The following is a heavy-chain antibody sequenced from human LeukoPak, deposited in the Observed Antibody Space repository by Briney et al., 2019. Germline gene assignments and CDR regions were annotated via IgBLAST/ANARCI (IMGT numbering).Heavy chain of an antibody. CDR1: GFTFDDYG. CDR2: ISWNSFTI. D-gene: IGHD3-22*01. CDR3: ARDYGYDSSGYYWFDY. V-gene: IGHV3-20*04. J-gene: IGHJ4*02. Sequence: GGSLRLSCTASGFTFDDYGISWVRQAPGKGLEWVSGISWNSFTIGYADSVKGRFTISRDNAKNSLYLQMNSLRAEDTAVYYCARDYGYDSSGYYWFDYWGQGTLVTVSS.